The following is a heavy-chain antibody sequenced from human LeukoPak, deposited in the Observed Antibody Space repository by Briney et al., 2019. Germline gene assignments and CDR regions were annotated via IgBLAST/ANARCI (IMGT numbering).Heavy chain of an antibody. J-gene: IGHJ4*02. D-gene: IGHD4-17*01. CDR2: IYPGDGDT. CDR1: GYSFTSYW. CDR3: ARLNYGGAGY. Sequence: GGLTLSCKGSGYSFTSYWSGWVRQMPGKGVEGMGLIYPGDGDTRYRPSFQGQVTISADKSISTAYLQWSSLKASDTAMYYCARLNYGGAGYWGQGTLVTVSS. V-gene: IGHV5-51*01.